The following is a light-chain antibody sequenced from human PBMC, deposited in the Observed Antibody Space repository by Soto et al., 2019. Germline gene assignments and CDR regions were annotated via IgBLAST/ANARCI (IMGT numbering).Light chain of an antibody. CDR1: QSVSSSY. CDR3: QQYDNSPLS. CDR2: GAS. Sequence: DIVLTQSPGTLSLSPGDRATLSCRASQSVSSSYLAWYQQKPGQAPRLLIYGASNRATGIPDRFSGSGSGTEFTLTISRLEPEDFAVYYCQQYDNSPLSFGGGTKVKIK. J-gene: IGKJ4*01. V-gene: IGKV3-20*01.